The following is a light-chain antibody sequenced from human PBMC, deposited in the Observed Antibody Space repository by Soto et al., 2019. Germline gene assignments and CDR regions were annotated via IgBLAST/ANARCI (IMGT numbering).Light chain of an antibody. V-gene: IGKV3D-20*02. CDR1: QTVRNNY. Sequence: EFVLTQSPGTLSLSPGERATLSCRASQTVRNNYLAWYQQKPGQAPRLLIYDSTNRAAGIPARFSGSRSGTDFTLTICSVEPEDFAMYYCHQRNQFGQGTRLEIK. J-gene: IGKJ5*01. CDR2: DST. CDR3: HQRNQ.